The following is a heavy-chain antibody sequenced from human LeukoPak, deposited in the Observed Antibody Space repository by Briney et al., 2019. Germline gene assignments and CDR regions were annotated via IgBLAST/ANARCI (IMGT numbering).Heavy chain of an antibody. CDR1: GSTFSSYA. V-gene: IGHV1-69*13. D-gene: IGHD6-13*01. J-gene: IGHJ3*02. CDR3: ARVFIAKARVGAFDI. CDR2: IIPIFGTA. Sequence: SVKVSCKASGSTFSSYAISWVRQAPGQGLEWMGGIIPIFGTANYAQKFQGRVTITADESTSTAYMELSSLRSEDTAVYYCARVFIAKARVGAFDIWGQGTMVTVSS.